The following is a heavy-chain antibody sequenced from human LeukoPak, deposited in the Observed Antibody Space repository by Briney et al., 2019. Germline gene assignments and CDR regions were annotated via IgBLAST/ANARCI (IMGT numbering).Heavy chain of an antibody. V-gene: IGHV4-30-4*08. J-gene: IGHJ3*02. CDR3: ARDVPLDDAFDI. D-gene: IGHD2-2*01. CDR2: IYYSGST. CDR1: GGSISSGDYY. Sequence: KPSETLSLTCTVSGGSISSGDYYWSWIRQPPGKGLEWIGYIYYSGSTYYNPSLKSRVTISVDTSKNQFSLKLSSVTAADTAVYYCARDVPLDDAFDIWGQGTMVTVSS.